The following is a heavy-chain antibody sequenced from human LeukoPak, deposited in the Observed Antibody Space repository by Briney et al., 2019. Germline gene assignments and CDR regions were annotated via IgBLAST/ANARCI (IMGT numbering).Heavy chain of an antibody. V-gene: IGHV3-30*18. CDR3: AKDLSFTYYYDSSGYFSPFDY. J-gene: IGHJ4*02. D-gene: IGHD3-22*01. CDR1: GFTFSSYG. Sequence: GGSLRLSCAASGFTFSSYGMHWVRQAPGKGLEWVAVISYDGGNKYYADSVKGRFTISRDNSKNTLYLQMNSLRAEDTAVYYCAKDLSFTYYYDSSGYFSPFDYWGQGTLVTVSS. CDR2: ISYDGGNK.